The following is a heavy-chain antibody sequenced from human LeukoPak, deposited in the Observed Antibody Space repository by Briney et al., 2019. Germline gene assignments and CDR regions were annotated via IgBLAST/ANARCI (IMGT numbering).Heavy chain of an antibody. CDR2: IYANSGGT. V-gene: IGHV1-2*02. D-gene: IGHD3-3*01. CDR1: GHTFTDYY. CDR3: ATAAGFRDFWSGYYSAYDAFDI. J-gene: IGHJ3*02. Sequence: ASVRVSCKASGHTFTDYYIHWVRQAPGQGLEWMGWIYANSGGTNYAQRFQGRVTMTRDTAITTVYMDLTSLRSDDTAVYYCATAAGFRDFWSGYYSAYDAFDIWGQGTMITVSS.